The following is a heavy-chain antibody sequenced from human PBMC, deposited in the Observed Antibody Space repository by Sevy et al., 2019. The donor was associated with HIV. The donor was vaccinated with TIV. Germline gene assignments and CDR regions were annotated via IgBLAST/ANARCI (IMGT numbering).Heavy chain of an antibody. CDR1: GGSISSYY. CDR3: ARDQGYSSSWYNDAFDI. V-gene: IGHV4-4*07. D-gene: IGHD6-13*01. Sequence: SETLSLTCTVSGGSISSYYWSWIRQPAGKGLEWIGRIHTSGSTNYNPSLKSRVTMSVDTSKNQFSLKLSSVTAADTAVYYCARDQGYSSSWYNDAFDIWGQGTMVTV. CDR2: IHTSGST. J-gene: IGHJ3*02.